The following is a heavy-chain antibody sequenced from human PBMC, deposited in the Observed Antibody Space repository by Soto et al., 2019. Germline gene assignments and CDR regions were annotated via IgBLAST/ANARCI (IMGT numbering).Heavy chain of an antibody. D-gene: IGHD1-20*01. V-gene: IGHV3-23*01. CDR2: ISGSGGST. CDR1: GFTFSSYA. J-gene: IGHJ4*02. CDR3: AREDNWNPFVPFDY. Sequence: GGSLRLSCAASGFTFSSYAMSWVRQAPGKGLEWVSAISGSGGSTYYADSVKGRFTISRDNAKNSLYLQMNSLRAEDTAVYYCAREDNWNPFVPFDYWGQGNLVTVSS.